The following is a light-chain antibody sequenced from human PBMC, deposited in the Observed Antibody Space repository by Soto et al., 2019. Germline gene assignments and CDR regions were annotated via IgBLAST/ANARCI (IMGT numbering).Light chain of an antibody. Sequence: QSVLTQPASGSGSPGQSIAISCTGTSSYVGGYDYVSWYQQQPDKAPKLMIYEVTKRPSGVSNRFSGSKSGNTASLTISGLQSEDEADYYCSSHTSGSTRVFGTGTKVTVL. CDR2: EVT. CDR3: SSHTSGSTRV. CDR1: SSYVGGYDY. V-gene: IGLV2-14*01. J-gene: IGLJ1*01.